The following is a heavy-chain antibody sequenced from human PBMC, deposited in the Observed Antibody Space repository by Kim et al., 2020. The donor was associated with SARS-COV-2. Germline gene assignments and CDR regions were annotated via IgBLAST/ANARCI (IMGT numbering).Heavy chain of an antibody. J-gene: IGHJ3*02. D-gene: IGHD6-6*01. CDR3: ARDLKSIAARPDAFDI. Sequence: SVKVSCKASGGTFSSYAISWVRQAPGQGLEWMGGIIPIFGTANYAQKFQGRVTITADESTSTAYMELSSLRSEDTAVYYCARDLKSIAARPDAFDIWGQGTMVTVSS. V-gene: IGHV1-69*13. CDR1: GGTFSSYA. CDR2: IIPIFGTA.